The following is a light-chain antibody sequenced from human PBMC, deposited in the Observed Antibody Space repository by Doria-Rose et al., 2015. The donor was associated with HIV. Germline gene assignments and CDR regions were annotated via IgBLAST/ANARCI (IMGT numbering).Light chain of an antibody. CDR2: EVS. V-gene: IGLV2-14*01. CDR1: SSDVGGYNY. J-gene: IGLJ1*01. Sequence: GTSSDVGGYNYVSWYQQHPGKAPKLMISEVSNRPSGVSNRFSGSKSGNTASLTISGLQAEDEADYYCSSFTSSGTPYVFGTGTKVTLL. CDR3: SSFTSSGTPYV.